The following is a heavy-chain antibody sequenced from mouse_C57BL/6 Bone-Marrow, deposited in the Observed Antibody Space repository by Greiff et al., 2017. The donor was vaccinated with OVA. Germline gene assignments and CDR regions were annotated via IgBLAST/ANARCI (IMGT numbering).Heavy chain of an antibody. J-gene: IGHJ1*03. Sequence: DVKLVESGGGLVQPGGSLKLSCAASGFTFSDYYMYWVRQTPEKRLEWVAYISNGGGSTYYPDTVKGRFTISRDNAKNTLYLQVSRLKSEDTAMYYCASTITTVPYWYFDVWGTGTTVTVSS. CDR2: ISNGGGST. CDR3: ASTITTVPYWYFDV. CDR1: GFTFSDYY. V-gene: IGHV5-12*01. D-gene: IGHD1-1*01.